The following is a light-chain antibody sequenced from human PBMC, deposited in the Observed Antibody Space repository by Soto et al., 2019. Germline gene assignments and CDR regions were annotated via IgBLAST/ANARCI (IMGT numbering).Light chain of an antibody. V-gene: IGLV2-14*01. Sequence: QSVLTQPASVSGSPGQSITISCTGTSSDVGGYNYVSWYQQHPGKAPKLMIYEVSNRPSGVSNRFSGSKSGNTASLTISGLQAEDEADYYCSSYTSIITLYAFGSGTKV. CDR2: EVS. CDR1: SSDVGGYNY. CDR3: SSYTSIITLYA. J-gene: IGLJ1*01.